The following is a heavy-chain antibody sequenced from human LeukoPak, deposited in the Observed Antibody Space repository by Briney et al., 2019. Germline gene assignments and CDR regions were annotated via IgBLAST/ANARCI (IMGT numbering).Heavy chain of an antibody. V-gene: IGHV1-18*01. CDR1: GYTFTNLG. CDR2: TSAYNGNT. J-gene: IGHJ4*02. Sequence: GSVKVSCKASGYTFTNLGITWVRQAPGQGLELMGWTSAYNGNTDYTQKFQGRVTMTTDTSASKAYMELRSLRSDDTAVYYCAIDRCSGSSCYFDYWGQGTLVTVSS. CDR3: AIDRCSGSSCYFDY. D-gene: IGHD2-2*01.